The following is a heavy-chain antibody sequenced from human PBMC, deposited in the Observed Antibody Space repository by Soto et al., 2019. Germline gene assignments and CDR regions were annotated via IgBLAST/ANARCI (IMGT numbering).Heavy chain of an antibody. Sequence: GGSLRLSCAASGFTLSNAWMTWVRQAPGKGLEWVGRIKSKTDGGATDYAAPVKGRITISRDESKNTMYLQMNSLKSEDTAVYYCTTKDLYDSSGYHDYWGQGTLVTVSS. J-gene: IGHJ4*02. CDR3: TTKDLYDSSGYHDY. CDR2: IKSKTDGGAT. D-gene: IGHD3-22*01. CDR1: GFTLSNAW. V-gene: IGHV3-15*01.